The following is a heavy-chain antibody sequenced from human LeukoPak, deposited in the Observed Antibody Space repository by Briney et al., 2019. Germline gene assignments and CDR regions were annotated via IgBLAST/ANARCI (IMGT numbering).Heavy chain of an antibody. V-gene: IGHV3-23*01. CDR3: AKRGVVIRVILVGFHKEAYYFDS. D-gene: IGHD2-21*01. CDR1: GITLSNYG. CDR2: ISGSGGST. Sequence: GGSLRLSCAVSGITLSNYGMSWVRQAPGKGLEWVAGISGSGGSTHYADSVKGRFTISRDNPKNTLYLQLNSLRVEDTAVYFCAKRGVVIRVILVGFHKEAYYFDSWGQGALVTVSS. J-gene: IGHJ4*02.